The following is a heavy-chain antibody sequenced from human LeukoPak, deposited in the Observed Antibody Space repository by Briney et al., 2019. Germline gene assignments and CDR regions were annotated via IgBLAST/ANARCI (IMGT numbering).Heavy chain of an antibody. Sequence: SQTLSLTCTVSGGSISSGSYYWSWIRQPAGKGLEWIGRIYTSGSTNYNPSLKSRVTISEDTSKNQFSLKLSSVTAADTAVYYCARGPIAVATNDYWGQGTLVTVSS. D-gene: IGHD6-19*01. CDR2: IYTSGST. CDR1: GGSISSGSYY. V-gene: IGHV4-61*02. CDR3: ARGPIAVATNDY. J-gene: IGHJ4*02.